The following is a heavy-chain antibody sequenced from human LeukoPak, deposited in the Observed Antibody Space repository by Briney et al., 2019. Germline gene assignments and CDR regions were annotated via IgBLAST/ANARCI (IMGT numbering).Heavy chain of an antibody. D-gene: IGHD6-6*01. CDR3: ARRIAARRGRAVYYYMDV. V-gene: IGHV1-8*03. CDR1: GYTFTSYD. CDR2: MNPNSGNT. J-gene: IGHJ6*03. Sequence: ASVKVSCKASGYTFTSYDINWVRQATGQGLEWMGWMNPNSGNTGYAQKFQGRVTITRNTSISTAYMELSRLRSEDTGVYYCARRIAARRGRAVYYYMDVWGKGTTVTVSS.